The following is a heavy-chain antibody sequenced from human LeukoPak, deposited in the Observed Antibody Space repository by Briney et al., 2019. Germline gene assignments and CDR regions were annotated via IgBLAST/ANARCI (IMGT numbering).Heavy chain of an antibody. V-gene: IGHV1-69*05. J-gene: IGHJ4*02. CDR3: ASSIDYYDSSYFDY. Sequence: VKVSCKASGGTFSSYAISWVRQAPGQGLEWMGGIIHIFGTENYAQKFQGRVTITTDEYKRTAYMELSSLRSEDAAVYYCASSIDYYDSSYFDYWGQGTLVTVSS. D-gene: IGHD3-22*01. CDR2: IIHIFGTE. CDR1: GGTFSSYA.